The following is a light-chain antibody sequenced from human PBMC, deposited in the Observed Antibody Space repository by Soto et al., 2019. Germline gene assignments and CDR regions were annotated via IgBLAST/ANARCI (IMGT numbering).Light chain of an antibody. J-gene: IGKJ4*01. V-gene: IGKV3-20*01. CDR3: QQYDNYPLT. Sequence: EIVLTQSPGTLSLSPGERATLSCRASQSVDSSYLAWYQQTPGQAPRLLMYGASNRATGIPDRFSGSGSGTDFTLTINRLEPEDFATYYCQQYDNYPLTFGGGTKVEIK. CDR2: GAS. CDR1: QSVDSSY.